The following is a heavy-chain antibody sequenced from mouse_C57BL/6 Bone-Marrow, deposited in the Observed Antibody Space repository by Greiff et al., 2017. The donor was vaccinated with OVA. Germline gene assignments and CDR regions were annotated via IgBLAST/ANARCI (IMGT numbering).Heavy chain of an antibody. CDR2: IYPGSGST. CDR1: GYTFTSYW. J-gene: IGHJ4*01. Sequence: QVQLKQPGAELVKPGASVKMSCKASGYTFTSYWITWVKQRPGQGLEWIGDIYPGSGSTNYNEKFKSKATLTVDTSSSTAYMQLSSLTSEDSAVYYCARGTAQALYAMDDWGQGTSVTVSS. D-gene: IGHD3-2*02. CDR3: ARGTAQALYAMDD. V-gene: IGHV1-55*01.